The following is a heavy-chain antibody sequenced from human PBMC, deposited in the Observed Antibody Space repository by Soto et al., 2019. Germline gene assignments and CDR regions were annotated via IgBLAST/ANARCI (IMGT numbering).Heavy chain of an antibody. D-gene: IGHD6-13*01. CDR3: ARSGIAAAGHFDY. CDR2: IIPIFGTA. Sequence: SVKVSCKASGGTFSSYAISWVRQAPGQGLEWMGGIIPIFGTANYAQKFQGRVTITADESTSTAYMELSSLRSEDTAVYYCARSGIAAAGHFDYWGQGTLVTVPS. J-gene: IGHJ4*02. CDR1: GGTFSSYA. V-gene: IGHV1-69*13.